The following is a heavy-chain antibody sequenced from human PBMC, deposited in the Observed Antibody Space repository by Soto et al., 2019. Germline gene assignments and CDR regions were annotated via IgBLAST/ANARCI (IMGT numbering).Heavy chain of an antibody. CDR3: AREPFGYCSSTSCYPFDY. Sequence: ASVKVSCKASGYTFTSYGISWVRQAPGQGLEWMGWISAYNGNTNYAQKLQGRVTMTTDTSTSTAYMELRSLRSDDTAVYYCAREPFGYCSSTSCYPFDYWGQGTMVTVYS. CDR1: GYTFTSYG. D-gene: IGHD2-2*03. CDR2: ISAYNGNT. V-gene: IGHV1-18*04. J-gene: IGHJ4*02.